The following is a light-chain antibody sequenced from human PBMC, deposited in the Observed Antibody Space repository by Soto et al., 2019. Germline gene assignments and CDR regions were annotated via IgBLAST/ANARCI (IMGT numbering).Light chain of an antibody. V-gene: IGKV3-15*01. CDR2: GAT. J-gene: IGKJ1*01. CDR1: QSVSIL. CDR3: QEYRSSAAWT. Sequence: VLAKAAASVSVSPGEKPTLACRASQSVSILFAWYQQKPGPAPRLLIHGATTRATGIPARFKGSGSGTDFTLTISRLEPVESAVYYCQEYRSSAAWTFAQGTKVDIK.